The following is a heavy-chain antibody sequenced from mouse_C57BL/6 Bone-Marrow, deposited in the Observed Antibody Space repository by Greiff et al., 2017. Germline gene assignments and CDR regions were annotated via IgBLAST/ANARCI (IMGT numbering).Heavy chain of an antibody. CDR1: YTFSRRVH. Sequence: QVQLQQSGPELARPWASVKISCQAFYTFSRRVHFAIRDTNYWMQWVKQRPGQGLEWIGAIYPGDGDTSYIQKSKGKATLTADKSSSTAYMQLSSRKSEDSAVYYCAQTAKAPYYAMGYWGQGTAGTVSS. CDR3: SEDSAVYYCAQTAKAPYYAMGY. J-gene: IGHJ4*01. CDR2: GQGLEWIG. V-gene: IGHV1-87*01. D-gene: IGHD3-2*02.